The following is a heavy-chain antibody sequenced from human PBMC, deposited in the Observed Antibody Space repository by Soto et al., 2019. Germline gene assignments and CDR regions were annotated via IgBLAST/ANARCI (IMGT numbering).Heavy chain of an antibody. CDR1: GFTFSSYG. Sequence: GGSLRLSCAASGFTFSSYGMHWFRQAPGKGLEWVAVIWYDGSNKYYADSVKGRFTISRDNSKNTLYLQMNSLRAEDTAVYYCARDPLLSYHFDYWGQGTLVTVSS. CDR2: IWYDGSNK. J-gene: IGHJ4*02. CDR3: ARDPLLSYHFDY. V-gene: IGHV3-33*01. D-gene: IGHD3-16*02.